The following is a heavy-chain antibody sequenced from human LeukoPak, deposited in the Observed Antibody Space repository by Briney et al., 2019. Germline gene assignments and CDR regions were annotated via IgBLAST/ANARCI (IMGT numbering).Heavy chain of an antibody. D-gene: IGHD3-10*01. CDR3: ARDSAEHGSGSFDY. V-gene: IGHV4-59*12. Sequence: SETLSLTCTVSGGSISSDYWSWIRQPPGKGLEWIGYISYSGSTNYNPSLKSRVTISRDTSKNQFSLKLSSVTAADTAVYYCARDSAEHGSGSFDYWGQGTLVTVSS. CDR1: GGSISSDY. J-gene: IGHJ4*02. CDR2: ISYSGST.